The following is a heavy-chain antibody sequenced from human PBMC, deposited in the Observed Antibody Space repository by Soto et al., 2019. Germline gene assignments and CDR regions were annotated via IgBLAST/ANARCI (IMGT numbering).Heavy chain of an antibody. CDR3: VREIEDSFESSGHPDH. V-gene: IGHV4-30-4*01. D-gene: IGHD3-22*01. J-gene: IGHJ4*02. Sequence: SETLSLTCSVSGGSINSYTNYWRWIRQTPSRGLEWIGYIYYSGTTYYNPSLKSRVTISIDTSKNQFSLSLTSVVAADTAVYYWVREIEDSFESSGHPDHWGQGTLVTVSS. CDR1: GGSINSYTNY. CDR2: IYYSGTT.